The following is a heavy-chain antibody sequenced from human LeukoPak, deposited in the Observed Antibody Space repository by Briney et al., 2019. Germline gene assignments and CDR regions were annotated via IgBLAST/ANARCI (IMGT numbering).Heavy chain of an antibody. CDR3: ARDRTVVVVVAATQAHWFDP. D-gene: IGHD2-15*01. V-gene: IGHV4-39*07. Sequence: SETLSLTCTVSGDSISSSSYYWGWIRQPPGKGLEWIGSFSYSGSTYYNPSLKSRVTISVDTSKNQFSLKLSSVTAADTAVYYCARDRTVVVVVAATQAHWFDPWGQGTLVTVST. J-gene: IGHJ5*02. CDR1: GDSISSSSYY. CDR2: FSYSGST.